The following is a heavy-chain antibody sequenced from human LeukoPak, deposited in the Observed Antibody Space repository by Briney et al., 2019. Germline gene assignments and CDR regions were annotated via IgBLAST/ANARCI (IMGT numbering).Heavy chain of an antibody. Sequence: SETLSLTCTVSGGSISSSSYYWGWIRQPPGKGLEWIGSIYYSGSTYYNPSLKSRVTISVDTSKDQFSLKLSSVTAADTAVYYCARDHPLVVSVYGDYVKKGRIGWFDPWGQGTLVTVSS. CDR2: IYYSGST. J-gene: IGHJ5*02. V-gene: IGHV4-39*07. CDR3: ARDHPLVVSVYGDYVKKGRIGWFDP. CDR1: GGSISSSSYY. D-gene: IGHD4-17*01.